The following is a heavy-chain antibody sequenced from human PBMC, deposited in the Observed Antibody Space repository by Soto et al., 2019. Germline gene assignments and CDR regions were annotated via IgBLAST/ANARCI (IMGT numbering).Heavy chain of an antibody. CDR3: ARPPGSGLDIWGASESLFDY. V-gene: IGHV4-39*01. CDR1: GGSISSSSYY. D-gene: IGHD3-10*01. Sequence: PSETLSLTCTVSGGSISSSSYYWGWIRQPPGKGLEWIGSIYYSGSTYYNPSLKSRVTISVDTSKNQFSLKLSSVTAADTAVYYCARPPGSGLDIWGASESLFDYWGQGTLVTVSS. CDR2: IYYSGST. J-gene: IGHJ4*02.